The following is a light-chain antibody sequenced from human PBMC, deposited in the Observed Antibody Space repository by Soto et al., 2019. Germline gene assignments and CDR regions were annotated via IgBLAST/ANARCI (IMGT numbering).Light chain of an antibody. CDR3: QQYGSSPAIT. CDR2: GAS. J-gene: IGKJ5*01. Sequence: EIVLTQSPGTLSLSPGERATLSCRASQSVSSTYLAWYQQKPGQAPRLVIYGASSRATGIPDRFSGSGSGTDFTRTISTLEPEDFAVYYCQQYGSSPAITFGQGTRLEIK. V-gene: IGKV3-20*01. CDR1: QSVSSTY.